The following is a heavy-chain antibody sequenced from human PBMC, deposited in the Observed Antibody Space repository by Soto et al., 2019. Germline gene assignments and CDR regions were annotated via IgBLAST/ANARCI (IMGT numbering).Heavy chain of an antibody. CDR1: GYTFTSYD. V-gene: IGHV1-8*01. CDR3: ARVSTGTVLKNYYYYGMDV. D-gene: IGHD1-1*01. Sequence: GASVKVSCKASGYTFTSYDINWVRQATGQGLEWMGWMNPNSGNTGYAQKFQGRVTMTRNTSISTAYMELSSLRSEDTAVYYCARVSTGTVLKNYYYYGMDVWGQGTTVTVS. CDR2: MNPNSGNT. J-gene: IGHJ6*02.